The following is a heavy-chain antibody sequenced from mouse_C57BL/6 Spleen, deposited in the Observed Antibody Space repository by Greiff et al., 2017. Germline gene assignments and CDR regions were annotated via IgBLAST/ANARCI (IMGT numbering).Heavy chain of an antibody. V-gene: IGHV1-80*01. J-gene: IGHJ2*01. CDR2: IYPGDGDT. D-gene: IGHD2-2*01. CDR1: GYAFSSYW. CDR3: ARKGSTMVTGYYFDY. Sequence: QVQLQQSGAELVKPGASVKISCKASGYAFSSYWMNWVKQRPGKGLEWIGQIYPGDGDTNYNGKFKGKATLTADKSSSTAYMQLSSLTSEDSAVYCCARKGSTMVTGYYFDYWCQGTTLTVSS.